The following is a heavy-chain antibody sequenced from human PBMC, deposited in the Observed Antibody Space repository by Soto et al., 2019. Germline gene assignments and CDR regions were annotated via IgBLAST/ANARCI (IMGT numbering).Heavy chain of an antibody. CDR3: AKLRYYTKNFDY. CDR1: GYTFTSYG. Sequence: ASVKVSCKASGYTFTSYGISWVRQAPGQGLEWMGWISAYNGNKYYADSVKGRFTISRDNSKNTLYLQMNSLRAEDTAVYYCAKLRYYTKNFDYWGQGTLVTVSS. CDR2: ISAYNGNK. D-gene: IGHD2-8*01. V-gene: IGHV1-18*01. J-gene: IGHJ4*02.